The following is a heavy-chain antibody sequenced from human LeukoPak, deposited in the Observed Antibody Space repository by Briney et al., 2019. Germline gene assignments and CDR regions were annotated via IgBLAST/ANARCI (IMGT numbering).Heavy chain of an antibody. D-gene: IGHD2-2*01. CDR3: TRHIRDIVVVPAAPSVNYYYYMDV. CDR2: IRSKANSYAT. CDR1: GFTFSGSA. J-gene: IGHJ6*03. V-gene: IGHV3-73*01. Sequence: GGSLRLSCAASGFTFSGSAMHWVRQASGKGLEWVGRIRSKANSYATAYAASVKGRFTISRGDSKNTAYLQMNSLKTEDAAVYYCTRHIRDIVVVPAAPSVNYYYYMDVWGKGTTVTVSS.